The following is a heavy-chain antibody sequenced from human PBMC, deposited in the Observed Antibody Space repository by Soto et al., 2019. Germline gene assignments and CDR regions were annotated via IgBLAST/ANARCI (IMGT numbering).Heavy chain of an antibody. CDR1: GYTFTSYD. CDR2: MNPNRGNT. J-gene: IGHJ4*02. Sequence: QVQLVQSGAEVKKPGASVKVSCKASGYTFTSYDINWVRQATGQGLEWMGWMNPNRGNTGYAQKFQGRVTMSRNTSISTAYMELSSLTSDDTAVYYCARGLMLRRSLYDVWSGYFSPLDSWGQGTLVTVSS. D-gene: IGHD3-3*01. CDR3: ARGLMLRRSLYDVWSGYFSPLDS. V-gene: IGHV1-8*01.